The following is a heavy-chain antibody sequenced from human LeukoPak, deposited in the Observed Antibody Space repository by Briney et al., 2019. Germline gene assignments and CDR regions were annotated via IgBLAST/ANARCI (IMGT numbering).Heavy chain of an antibody. CDR2: ISAYNGNA. V-gene: IGHV1-18*01. CDR3: ARVGEYCSGDSCLDY. Sequence: ASVKVSCKASGYTFTNYGISWVRQAPGQGLEWMGWISAYNGNADYAQKFQGRVTMTTDTSTSLGYMELRTLRSDDTAVYYCARVGEYCSGDSCLDYWGQGTLVTVSS. D-gene: IGHD2-15*01. CDR1: GYTFTNYG. J-gene: IGHJ4*02.